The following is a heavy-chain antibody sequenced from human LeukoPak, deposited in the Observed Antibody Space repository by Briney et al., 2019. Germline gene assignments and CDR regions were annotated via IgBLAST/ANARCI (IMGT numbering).Heavy chain of an antibody. D-gene: IGHD6-19*01. Sequence: GGSLRLSCAASGFTFSSYSMNWVRQAPGKGLEWVSYISSSSSTIYYADSVKGRFTISRDNAKNSLYLQMNSLRAEDTAVYHCARSVSSGSSGSFDYWGQGTLVTVSS. CDR1: GFTFSSYS. V-gene: IGHV3-48*04. J-gene: IGHJ4*02. CDR2: ISSSSSTI. CDR3: ARSVSSGSSGSFDY.